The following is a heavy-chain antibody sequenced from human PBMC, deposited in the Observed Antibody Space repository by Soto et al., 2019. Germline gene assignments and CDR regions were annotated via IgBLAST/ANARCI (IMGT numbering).Heavy chain of an antibody. CDR3: ARVRFSFLTGYPLSAPYYYYYGMDV. J-gene: IGHJ6*02. CDR2: INPSGGST. CDR1: GYTFTSYY. Sequence: GASVKVSCKASGYTFTSYYMHCVRRAPGQVLEWMGIINPSGGSTSYAQKFQGRVTMTRDTSTSTVYMELSSLRSEDTAVYYCARVRFSFLTGYPLSAPYYYYYGMDVWGQGTTVTVSS. V-gene: IGHV1-46*01. D-gene: IGHD3-9*01.